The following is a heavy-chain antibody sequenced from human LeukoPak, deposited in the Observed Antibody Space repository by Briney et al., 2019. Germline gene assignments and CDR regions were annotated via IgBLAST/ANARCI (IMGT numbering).Heavy chain of an antibody. CDR1: GYTFTSYD. D-gene: IGHD2-2*01. CDR3: ARTCSSTSGSDFDY. V-gene: IGHV1-8*03. CDR2: MNPNSGNT. Sequence: GASVKVSCKASGYTFTSYDINWVRQATGQGLEWMGWMNPNSGNTGYAQKFQGRVTITRNTSISTAYMELSSLTSEDTAVYYCARTCSSTSGSDFDYWGQGTLVTVSS. J-gene: IGHJ4*02.